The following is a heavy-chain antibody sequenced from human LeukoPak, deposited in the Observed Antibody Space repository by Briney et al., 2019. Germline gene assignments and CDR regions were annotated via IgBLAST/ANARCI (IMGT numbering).Heavy chain of an antibody. Sequence: SETLSLTCAVYGGSFSGYYWSWIRQPPGKGLEWIGEINHSGSTNYNPPLKSRVTISVDTSKNQFSLKLSSVTAADTAVYYCARGRRDNWFDPWGQGTLVTVSS. V-gene: IGHV4-34*01. CDR1: GGSFSGYY. CDR3: ARGRRDNWFDP. CDR2: INHSGST. J-gene: IGHJ5*02.